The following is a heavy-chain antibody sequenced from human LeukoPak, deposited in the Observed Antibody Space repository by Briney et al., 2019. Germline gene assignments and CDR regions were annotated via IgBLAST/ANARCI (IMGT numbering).Heavy chain of an antibody. J-gene: IGHJ1*01. V-gene: IGHV1-2*02. CDR2: INSKSGGT. D-gene: IGHD6-13*01. CDR3: ARSMAPSGSLYFQH. Sequence: ASVKVSCKASGYTFTGYYMHWVRQAPGQGLGWMGWINSKSGGTNYAQKFQGRVTMTRDTSISAAYMELSRLRSDDTAVYYCARSMAPSGSLYFQHWGQGTLVTVSS. CDR1: GYTFTGYY.